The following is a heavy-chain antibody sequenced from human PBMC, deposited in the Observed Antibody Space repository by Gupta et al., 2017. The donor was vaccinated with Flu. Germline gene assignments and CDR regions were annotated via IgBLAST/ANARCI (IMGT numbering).Heavy chain of an antibody. D-gene: IGHD1-1*01. CDR1: FSRYG. CDR2: ISYDGSNK. CDR3: ARDSTGTQTTPDY. V-gene: IGHV3-30*03. J-gene: IGHJ4*02. Sequence: FSRYGMHWVRQAPGKGLEWVAVISYDGSNKYYADAVKGRFTISRDNSKNTLYLQMNSLRAEDTAVYYCARDSTGTQTTPDYWGQGTLVTVSS.